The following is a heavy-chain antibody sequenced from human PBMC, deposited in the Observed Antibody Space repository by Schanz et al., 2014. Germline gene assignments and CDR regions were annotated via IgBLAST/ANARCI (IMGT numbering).Heavy chain of an antibody. CDR1: GFTFSSYA. V-gene: IGHV3-30*19. D-gene: IGHD5-12*01. Sequence: QVQLVESGGGVVQPGGSLRLSCAASGFTFSSYAMHWVRQAPGKGLEWVALISYDGSNKHYADSVKGRFTISRDNSKKTLYVQMNSLRAEDTAVYYCARDRPSGYALDFWGQGTLVTVSS. J-gene: IGHJ4*02. CDR2: ISYDGSNK. CDR3: ARDRPSGYALDF.